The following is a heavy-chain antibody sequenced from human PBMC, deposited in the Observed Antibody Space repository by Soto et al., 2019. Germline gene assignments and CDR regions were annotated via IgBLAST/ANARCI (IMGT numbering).Heavy chain of an antibody. CDR2: ISYDGSNK. V-gene: IGHV3-30*18. CDR1: GFTFSAYG. CDR3: AKGYSYGLQTVDY. Sequence: QVQLVESGGGVVQPGRSLRLSCAASGFTFSAYGMHWVRQAPGKGLEWVAVISYDGSNKYYADSVKGRLTISRDNSKNTLYLQMNSLRAEDTAVYYCAKGYSYGLQTVDYWGQGTLVTVSS. J-gene: IGHJ4*02. D-gene: IGHD5-18*01.